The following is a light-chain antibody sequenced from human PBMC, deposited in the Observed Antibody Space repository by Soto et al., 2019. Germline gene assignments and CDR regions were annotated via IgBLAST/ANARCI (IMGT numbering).Light chain of an antibody. Sequence: DIQLTQSPSSLSASLGDSVSISCRASQNIDNHLHWYRQKSGKAPEVLIYAASTLRDGVSSRFSGSGYGTELTLTINNLQPEDFATYYCQQSSSSPPITFGQGTRLDI. CDR2: AAS. CDR1: QNIDNH. J-gene: IGKJ5*01. CDR3: QQSSSSPPIT. V-gene: IGKV1-39*01.